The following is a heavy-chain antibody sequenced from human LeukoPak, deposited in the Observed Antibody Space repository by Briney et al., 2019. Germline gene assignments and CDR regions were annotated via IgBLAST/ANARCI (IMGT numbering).Heavy chain of an antibody. CDR2: INHSGST. J-gene: IGHJ6*02. CDR1: GGSFSGYY. D-gene: IGHD1-26*01. Sequence: SETLSLTCAVYGGSFSGYYWSWIRQPPGKGLEWIGEINHSGSTNYNPSLKSRVTISVDTSKNQFSLKLSSVTAADTAVYYCARDLSGSYTGRYYYYGMDVWGQGTTVTVSS. CDR3: ARDLSGSYTGRYYYYGMDV. V-gene: IGHV4-34*01.